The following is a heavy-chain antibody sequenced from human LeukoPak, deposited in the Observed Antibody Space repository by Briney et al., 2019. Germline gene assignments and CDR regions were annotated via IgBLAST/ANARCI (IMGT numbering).Heavy chain of an antibody. CDR2: ISGSGGST. Sequence: TGGSLRLSCAASGFTFSSYAMSWVRQAPGKALEWVSAISGSGGSTYYADSVKGRFTISRHNSKNTLYLQMNSLRAEDTAVYYCANKFRYSGYDSVRFDYWGQGTLVTVSS. V-gene: IGHV3-23*01. J-gene: IGHJ4*02. CDR3: ANKFRYSGYDSVRFDY. D-gene: IGHD5-12*01. CDR1: GFTFSSYA.